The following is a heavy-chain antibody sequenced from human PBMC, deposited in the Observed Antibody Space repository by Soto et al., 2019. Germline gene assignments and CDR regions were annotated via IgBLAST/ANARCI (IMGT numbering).Heavy chain of an antibody. CDR2: IYYSGST. CDR3: ASPANSSGWYGIDY. V-gene: IGHV4-39*01. CDR1: GGSISSSSYY. J-gene: IGHJ4*02. Sequence: SETLSLTCTVSGGSISSSSYYWGWIRQPPGKGLEWIGSIYYSGSTYYNPSLKSRVTISGDSSKNQFSLKLSSVTAADTAVYYCASPANSSGWYGIDYWGQGTLVTVSS. D-gene: IGHD6-19*01.